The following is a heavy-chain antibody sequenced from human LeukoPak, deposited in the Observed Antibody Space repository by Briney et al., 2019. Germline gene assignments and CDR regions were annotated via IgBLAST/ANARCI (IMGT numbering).Heavy chain of an antibody. CDR3: ASRGYSYGNAFDI. V-gene: IGHV4-31*03. CDR1: GGSISSGGYY. D-gene: IGHD5-18*01. Sequence: SETLSLTCTVSGGSISSGGYYWSWIRQHPGTGLEWIGYIYYSGSTYYNPSLKSRVTISVDTSKNQFSLKLSSVTAADTAVYYCASRGYSYGNAFDIWGQGTMVTVSS. CDR2: IYYSGST. J-gene: IGHJ3*02.